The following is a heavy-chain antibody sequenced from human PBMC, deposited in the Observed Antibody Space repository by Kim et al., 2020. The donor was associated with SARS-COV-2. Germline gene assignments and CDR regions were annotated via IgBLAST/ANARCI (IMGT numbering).Heavy chain of an antibody. D-gene: IGHD4-17*01. V-gene: IGHV4-30-2*01. Sequence: TPSRKSRVTISVDRSKNQFSLKLSSVAAADTAVYYCARVGRRTVGAFDIWGQGTMVTVSS. J-gene: IGHJ3*02. CDR3: ARVGRRTVGAFDI.